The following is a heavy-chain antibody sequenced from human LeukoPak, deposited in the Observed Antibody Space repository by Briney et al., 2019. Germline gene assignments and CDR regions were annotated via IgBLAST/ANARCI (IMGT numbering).Heavy chain of an antibody. J-gene: IGHJ6*03. CDR3: TALLTHTLQKQVGYYMDV. CDR2: IRSKANSYAT. Sequence: PGGSLRLSCAASGFTFSGSAMHWVRQASGKGLEWVGRIRSKANSYATAYAASVKGRFTISRDDSKNTAYLQMNSLKTEDTAVYYCTALLTHTLQKQVGYYMDVWGKGTTVTVSS. D-gene: IGHD5-24*01. V-gene: IGHV3-73*01. CDR1: GFTFSGSA.